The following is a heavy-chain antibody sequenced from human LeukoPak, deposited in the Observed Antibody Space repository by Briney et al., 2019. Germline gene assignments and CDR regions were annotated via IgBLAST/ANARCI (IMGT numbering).Heavy chain of an antibody. CDR2: IYSGGST. J-gene: IGHJ6*02. V-gene: IGHV3-53*04. CDR3: ARDGPKNYCSSTSCYWEYYGMDV. D-gene: IGHD2-2*01. CDR1: GFTVSSNY. Sequence: PGGSLRLSCAASGFTVSSNYMSWVRQAPGKGLEWVSVIYSGGSTYYADSVKGRFTISRHNSKNTLYLQMNSLRAEDTAVYYCARDGPKNYCSSTSCYWEYYGMDVWGQGTTVTVSS.